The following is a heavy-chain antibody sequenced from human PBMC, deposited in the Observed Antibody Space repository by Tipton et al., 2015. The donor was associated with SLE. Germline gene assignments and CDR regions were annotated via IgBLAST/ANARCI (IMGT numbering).Heavy chain of an antibody. J-gene: IGHJ4*02. CDR3: ASGGGTGWYFDN. CDR2: IYHTGST. Sequence: TLSLTCAVSGGSISTGSYSWSWIRQPPGKVLEWIGHIYHTGSTYYNPSLKSRVTMSVDGSKNQFSLSLSSVTAADTAVYFCASGGGTGWYFDNWGQGTLVTVSS. D-gene: IGHD1-14*01. V-gene: IGHV4-30-2*01. CDR1: GGSISTGSYS.